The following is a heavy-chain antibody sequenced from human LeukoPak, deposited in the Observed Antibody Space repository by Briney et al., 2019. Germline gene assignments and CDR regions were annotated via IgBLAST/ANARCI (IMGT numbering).Heavy chain of an antibody. CDR1: GYTFSGTGWY. D-gene: IGHD3-10*01. V-gene: IGHV1-2*02. J-gene: IGHJ4*02. CDR2: IYPYTGAT. Sequence: ASVKVSCKASGYTFSGTGWYLYWLRQAPGQGLECMGWIYPYTGATHYAQKFQGRVAMTRDTSISTAYMELSRLRPDDTAVYYCARDGPAQMVDFDYWGQGTLVTVS. CDR3: ARDGPAQMVDFDY.